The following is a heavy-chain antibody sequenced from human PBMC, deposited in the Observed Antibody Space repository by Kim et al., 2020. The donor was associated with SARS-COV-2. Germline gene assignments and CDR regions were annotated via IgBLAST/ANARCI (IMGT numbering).Heavy chain of an antibody. CDR3: ARVDSSSWYGFYYYYYGMDV. D-gene: IGHD6-13*01. CDR2: IWYDGSNK. Sequence: GGSLRLSCAASGFTFSSYGMHWVRQAPGKGLEWVAVIWYDGSNKYYADSVKGRFTISRDNSKNTLYLQMNSLRAEDTAVYYCARVDSSSWYGFYYYYYGMDVWGQGTTVTVSS. J-gene: IGHJ6*02. CDR1: GFTFSSYG. V-gene: IGHV3-33*01.